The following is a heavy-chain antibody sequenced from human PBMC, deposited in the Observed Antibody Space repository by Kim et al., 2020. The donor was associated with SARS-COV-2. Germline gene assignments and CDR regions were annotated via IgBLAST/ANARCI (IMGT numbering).Heavy chain of an antibody. D-gene: IGHD2-2*02. CDR3: ARGGVVPAAIPFSMGDY. Sequence: VKGRFTISRDNSKNTLYLQMNSLRAEDTAVYYCARGGVVPAAIPFSMGDYWGQGTLVTVSS. J-gene: IGHJ4*02. V-gene: IGHV3-30*07.